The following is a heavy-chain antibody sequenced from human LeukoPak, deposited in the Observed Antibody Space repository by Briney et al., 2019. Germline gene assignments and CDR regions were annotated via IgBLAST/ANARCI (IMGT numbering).Heavy chain of an antibody. J-gene: IGHJ3*01. Sequence: SETLSLTCVANGGSFSGYYWSWIRQPPGRGPEWIGEINHGGSTHYNSFLKSRVTISVETSKNQFSLKVSSVTAADTAVYYCARRDCDTDRCNGYDVWGQGTMVTVSS. V-gene: IGHV4-34*01. CDR3: ARRDCDTDRCNGYDV. CDR1: GGSFSGYY. D-gene: IGHD2/OR15-2a*01. CDR2: INHGGST.